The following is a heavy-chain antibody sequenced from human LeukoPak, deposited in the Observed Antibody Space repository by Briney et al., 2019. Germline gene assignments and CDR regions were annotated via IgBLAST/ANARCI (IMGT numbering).Heavy chain of an antibody. V-gene: IGHV4-4*09. Sequence: PSETLSLTCTVSGVSMSAYQWSWVRQSPEKGLDWTGCINTKGETSYNPSLKSRVTTSVDTSKSQFSLRLTSVTAADTAVYYCATSNDAKIAPFDHWGQGAPVTVSS. CDR1: GVSMSAYQ. D-gene: IGHD2-21*01. CDR2: INTKGET. CDR3: ATSNDAKIAPFDH. J-gene: IGHJ4*02.